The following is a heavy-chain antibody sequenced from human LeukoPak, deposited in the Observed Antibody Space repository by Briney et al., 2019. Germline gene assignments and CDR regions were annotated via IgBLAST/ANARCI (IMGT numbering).Heavy chain of an antibody. CDR3: ARGGVSSRDAFDI. V-gene: IGHV3-74*01. CDR2: INSDGSST. CDR1: GFTFSSYW. J-gene: IGHJ3*02. Sequence: PGGSLRLSCAASGFTFSSYWMHWVRQAPGKGLVWVSRINSDGSSTNYADYVKGRLTISRDNAKNTLYLQMNSLRAENTAVYFCARGGVSSRDAFDIWGQGTMVTVSS.